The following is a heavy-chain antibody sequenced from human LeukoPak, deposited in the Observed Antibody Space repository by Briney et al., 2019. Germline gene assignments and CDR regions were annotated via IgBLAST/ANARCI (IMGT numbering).Heavy chain of an antibody. V-gene: IGHV4-61*02. J-gene: IGHJ5*02. Sequence: SETLSLTCTVSGGSISSGSYYWRWIRQPAGKGLEWIGRIYTSGSTNYNPSLKSRVTISVDTSKNQFSLKLNSVSAADTAVYYCARLTVPLRFDPWGQGTLVTVSS. CDR2: IYTSGST. CDR3: ARLTVPLRFDP. CDR1: GGSISSGSYY. D-gene: IGHD2-2*01.